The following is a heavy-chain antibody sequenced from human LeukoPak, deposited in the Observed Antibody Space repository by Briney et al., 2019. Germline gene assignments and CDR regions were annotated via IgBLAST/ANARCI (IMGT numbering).Heavy chain of an antibody. Sequence: GRSLRLSCAASGFSFSYYAMHWVRQAPGKGLEWVAVISNNGTNKNYADSVKGRFVISRDSSKNTLYLQMNSLRAEDTAVYYCARSTGDCSGGTCYSDFDCWGQGTLATVSS. CDR2: ISNNGTNK. J-gene: IGHJ4*02. CDR1: GFSFSYYA. V-gene: IGHV3-30*01. CDR3: ARSTGDCSGGTCYSDFDC. D-gene: IGHD2-15*01.